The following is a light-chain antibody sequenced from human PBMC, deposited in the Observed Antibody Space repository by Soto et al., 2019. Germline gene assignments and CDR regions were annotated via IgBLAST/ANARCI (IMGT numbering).Light chain of an antibody. CDR1: SGDVGAYDF. Sequence: QSVLTQPASVSGSPGQSIAISCTGTSGDVGAYDFVSWHQQHPGKAPKLMIYDVSRRPSGVSDRFSGSKSGNTASLIISGLQAEDGADYYCSSFTGGSTSYVFGTGTKVTVL. V-gene: IGLV2-14*01. CDR2: DVS. J-gene: IGLJ1*01. CDR3: SSFTGGSTSYV.